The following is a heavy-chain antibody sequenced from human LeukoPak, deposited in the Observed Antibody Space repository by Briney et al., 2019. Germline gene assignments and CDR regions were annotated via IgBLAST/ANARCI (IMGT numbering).Heavy chain of an antibody. V-gene: IGHV5-51*01. Sequence: GESLKISCKGSGYSFTSYWIGWVRQMPGKGLEWMGIIYPGDSDTRYSPSFQGQVTISADKSISTAYLQWSSLKASDTAMYYCARRPLGGSGAVGAFDIWGQGTMVTVPS. CDR2: IYPGDSDT. CDR3: ARRPLGGSGAVGAFDI. CDR1: GYSFTSYW. J-gene: IGHJ3*02. D-gene: IGHD3-10*01.